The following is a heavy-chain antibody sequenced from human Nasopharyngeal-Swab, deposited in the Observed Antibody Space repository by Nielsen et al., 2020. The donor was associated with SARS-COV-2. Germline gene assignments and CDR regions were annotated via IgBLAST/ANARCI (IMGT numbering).Heavy chain of an antibody. J-gene: IGHJ6*02. CDR2: VSYDGRHK. V-gene: IGHV3-30*18. Sequence: WIRQPPGKGLEWVAVVSYDGRHKSYSDSVKGRFTVPRHNSKNTMYLQMSSLRAEDTAIYYCAKSLRGVSLSFGYYYGLDVWGQGTTVTVSS. CDR3: AKSLRGVSLSFGYYYGLDV. D-gene: IGHD3-10*01.